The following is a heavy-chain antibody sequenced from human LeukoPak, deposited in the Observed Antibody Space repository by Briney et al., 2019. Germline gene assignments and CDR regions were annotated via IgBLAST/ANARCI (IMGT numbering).Heavy chain of an antibody. CDR2: ISWNSGSI. J-gene: IGHJ4*02. D-gene: IGHD2-2*01. CDR3: ARDGFQYCSSASCNTPFDY. CDR1: GFTFADYA. Sequence: GRSLRLSCAASGFTFADYAMHWVRHAPGKGLEPASGISWNSGSIAYADPVKGPFTTSRDHAKTSLYLQMNSLRAEDTALYYCARDGFQYCSSASCNTPFDYWGQGTLVTVSS. V-gene: IGHV3-9*01.